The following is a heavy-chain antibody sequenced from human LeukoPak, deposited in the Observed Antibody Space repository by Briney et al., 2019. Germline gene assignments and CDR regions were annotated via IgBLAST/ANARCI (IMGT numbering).Heavy chain of an antibody. V-gene: IGHV5-51*01. CDR3: GMSGDRVPLQDDVFDV. CDR1: GYSFTSYC. D-gene: IGHD1-26*01. CDR2: IYPGDSGP. J-gene: IGHJ3*01. Sequence: GESLKISCKVPGYSFTSYCIGWVRQMPGKGLEWMGIIYPGDSGPTYSPSFQGQVTNSVDKSINTAYLQWSSLQASDTAMYYCGMSGDRVPLQDDVFDVWGQGTMVTVST.